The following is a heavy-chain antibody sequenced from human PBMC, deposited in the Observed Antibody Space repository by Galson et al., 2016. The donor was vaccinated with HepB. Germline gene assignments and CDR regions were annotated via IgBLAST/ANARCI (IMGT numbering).Heavy chain of an antibody. CDR1: GGSVSSAGFY. V-gene: IGHV4-34*01. J-gene: IGHJ6*02. CDR2: INHSGRT. D-gene: IGHD3-16*02. CDR3: ARGEIMTTLGGVIVDRGMDV. Sequence: SETLCLTCTVSGGSVSSAGFYWSWIRQPPGKGLEWIGEINHSGRTNYNPSLKSRLTISVDTSNNQFSLKLSSVTAADTAVYYCARGEIMTTLGGVIVDRGMDVWGQGTTVTVSS.